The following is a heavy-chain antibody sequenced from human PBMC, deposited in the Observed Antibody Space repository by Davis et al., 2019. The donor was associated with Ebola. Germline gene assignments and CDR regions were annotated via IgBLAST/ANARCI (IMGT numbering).Heavy chain of an antibody. CDR2: IFRRGYT. J-gene: IGHJ4*02. CDR1: GLSVRDTD. D-gene: IGHD1-26*01. CDR3: AKDMYSGSSVDFDY. Sequence: GGSLRLSCAASGLSVRDTDMSWVRQAPGKGLEWVSVIFRRGYTYYADSVKGRFTISRDNSKNTLYLQMNSLRAEDTAIYYCAKDMYSGSSVDFDYWGQGTLVTVSS. V-gene: IGHV3-53*01.